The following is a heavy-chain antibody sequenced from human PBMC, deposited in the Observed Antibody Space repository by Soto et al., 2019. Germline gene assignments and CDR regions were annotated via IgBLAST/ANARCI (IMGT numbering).Heavy chain of an antibody. CDR3: APSGSRAYIDY. CDR1: GYTFSSYY. V-gene: IGHV1-46*03. Sequence: GASVKVSCKSSGYTFSSYYMHWVRQAPGQGLEWVGRINPSGGSTSYAQKFQGRVTMTRDTSTSTVYMELSSLRSEDTAVYYCAPSGSRAYIDYWGQETLVTVSS. J-gene: IGHJ4*02. D-gene: IGHD1-26*01. CDR2: INPSGGST.